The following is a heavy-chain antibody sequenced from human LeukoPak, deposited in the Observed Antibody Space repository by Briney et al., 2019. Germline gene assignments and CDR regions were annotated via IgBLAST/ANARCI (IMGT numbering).Heavy chain of an antibody. CDR3: TTYYDSGPSKD. J-gene: IGHJ4*02. D-gene: IGHD3-22*01. CDR1: GFTFSTYW. V-gene: IGHV3-7*05. Sequence: GGSLRLSCAASGFTFSTYWMTWVRQAPGKGLEWVANINKNGGDQYYGESVKGRFTISRDNTKNSLYLQMNSLRDEDTAMYYCTTYYDSGPSKDWGQGTLVTVSS. CDR2: INKNGGDQ.